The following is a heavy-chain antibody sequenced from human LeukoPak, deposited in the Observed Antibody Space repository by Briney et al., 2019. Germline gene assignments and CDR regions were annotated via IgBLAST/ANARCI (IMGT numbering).Heavy chain of an antibody. Sequence: SETLSLTCTVSGGSTSSSDYYWGWIRQPPGRGLEWIGNIYYGGNTYYNPSLKSRVTISVDTSKNKVSLNLGSVTAADTAVYYCARSPSYHYGSWGQGTLVTVSS. CDR1: GGSTSSSDYY. J-gene: IGHJ4*02. CDR3: ARSPSYHYGS. D-gene: IGHD3-16*02. V-gene: IGHV4-39*07. CDR2: IYYGGNT.